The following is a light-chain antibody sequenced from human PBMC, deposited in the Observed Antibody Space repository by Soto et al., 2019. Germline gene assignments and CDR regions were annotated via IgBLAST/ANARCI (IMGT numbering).Light chain of an antibody. Sequence: QSALTQPPSASGSPGQSVTISCTGTSRDVGGYNWVSWYQHHPGKVPKLLIYGVDKRPSGVPDRFSGSKSGNTASLTVSGLQAEDEADYYCQAWDSTTSHLIFGGGTKLTVL. CDR2: GVD. CDR3: QAWDSTTSHLI. CDR1: SRDVGGYNW. J-gene: IGLJ2*01. V-gene: IGLV2-8*01.